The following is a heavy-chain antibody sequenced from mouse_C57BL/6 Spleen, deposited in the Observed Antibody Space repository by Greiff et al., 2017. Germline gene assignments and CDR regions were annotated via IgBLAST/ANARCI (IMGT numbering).Heavy chain of an antibody. J-gene: IGHJ2*01. Sequence: EVQRVESGEGLVKPGGSLKLSCAASGFTFSSYAMSWVRQTPEKRLEWVAYISSGGDYIYYADTVKGRFTISRDNARNTLYLQMSSLKSEDTAMYYCTRDYGSSTGDYFDYWGQGTTLTVSS. CDR1: GFTFSSYA. CDR2: ISSGGDYI. V-gene: IGHV5-9-1*02. D-gene: IGHD1-1*01. CDR3: TRDYGSSTGDYFDY.